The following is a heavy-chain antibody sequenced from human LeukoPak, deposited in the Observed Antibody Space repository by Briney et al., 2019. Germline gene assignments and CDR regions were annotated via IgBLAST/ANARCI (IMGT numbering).Heavy chain of an antibody. Sequence: SETLSLTCTVSGGSISSCSYYWGWIRQPPGKGLEWIASIYYSGSTYYNPSLKSRITISVDTSKNQFSLKLSSVTAADTAVYYCARDRKYSSSSARVGFDYWGQGTLVTVSS. CDR2: IYYSGST. CDR1: GGSISSCSYY. CDR3: ARDRKYSSSSARVGFDY. J-gene: IGHJ4*02. D-gene: IGHD6-6*01. V-gene: IGHV4-39*07.